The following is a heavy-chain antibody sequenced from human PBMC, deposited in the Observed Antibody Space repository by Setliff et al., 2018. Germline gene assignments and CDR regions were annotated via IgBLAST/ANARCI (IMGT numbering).Heavy chain of an antibody. D-gene: IGHD6-19*01. V-gene: IGHV4-61*01. CDR1: GGSISSGTNY. J-gene: IGHJ4*02. CDR3: ARDGAAVAGTHGLDY. Sequence: PSETLSLTCTVSGGSISSGTNYWSWIRQSPGKGLEWIGYIFHAGSTNYNPSLKSRVTISVDTSKNQFSLKVSSVTAADTAVYYCARDGAAVAGTHGLDYWGQGALVTVSS. CDR2: IFHAGST.